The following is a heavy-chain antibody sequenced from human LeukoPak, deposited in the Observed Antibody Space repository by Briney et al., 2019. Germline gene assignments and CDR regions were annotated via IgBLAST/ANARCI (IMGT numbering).Heavy chain of an antibody. CDR2: MNPNSGST. V-gene: IGHV1-8*03. D-gene: IGHD5-12*01. CDR1: GYIFTSYY. CDR3: ARGRSTGYPYYFEY. J-gene: IGHJ4*02. Sequence: ASVKVSCKASGYIFTSYYMNWVRQATGQGLEWMGWMNPNSGSTGHAQKFQGRVTITRNTSISTAYMELSGLRSEDTAVYYCARGRSTGYPYYFEYGGQGTLLTVSS.